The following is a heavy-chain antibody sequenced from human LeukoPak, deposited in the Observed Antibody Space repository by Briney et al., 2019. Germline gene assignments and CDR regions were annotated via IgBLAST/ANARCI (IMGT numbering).Heavy chain of an antibody. V-gene: IGHV3-30*18. Sequence: PGGSLRLSCAASGFTFSSYGMHWVRQAPGKGLEWGAVISYDGSNKYYADSVKGRFTISRDNSKNTLYLQMTSLRAEDTAVYYCAKDHGSGWYQSFDYWGQGTLVTVSS. J-gene: IGHJ4*02. CDR3: AKDHGSGWYQSFDY. CDR2: ISYDGSNK. D-gene: IGHD6-19*01. CDR1: GFTFSSYG.